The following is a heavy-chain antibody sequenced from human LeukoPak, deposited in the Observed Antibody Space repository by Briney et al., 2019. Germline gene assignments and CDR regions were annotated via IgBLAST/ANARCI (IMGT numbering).Heavy chain of an antibody. CDR2: IIPILGIA. J-gene: IGHJ4*02. Sequence: EASVKVSCKASGGTFSSYAISWVRQAPGQGLEWMGRIIPILGIANYAQKFQGRVTITADKSTSTAYMELRSLRSDDTAVYYCARVSLDPFMITFGGVIAPRYWGQGTLVTVSS. CDR1: GGTFSSYA. V-gene: IGHV1-69*04. D-gene: IGHD3-16*02. CDR3: ARVSLDPFMITFGGVIAPRY.